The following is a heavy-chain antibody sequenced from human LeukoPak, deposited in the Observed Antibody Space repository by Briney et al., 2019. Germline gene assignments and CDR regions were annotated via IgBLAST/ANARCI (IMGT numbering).Heavy chain of an antibody. CDR3: ARGADLVATTVNYYGMDV. Sequence: PSETLSLTCAVYGGSFSGYYWSWIRQPPGKGLEWIGEINHSGSTNYNPSLKSRVTISVDTSKNQFSLKLSSVTAADTAVYYCARGADLVATTVNYYGMDVWGQGTTVTVSS. CDR2: INHSGST. V-gene: IGHV4-34*01. D-gene: IGHD5-12*01. CDR1: GGSFSGYY. J-gene: IGHJ6*01.